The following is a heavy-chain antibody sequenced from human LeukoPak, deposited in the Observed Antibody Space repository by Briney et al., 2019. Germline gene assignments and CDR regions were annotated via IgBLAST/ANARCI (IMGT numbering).Heavy chain of an antibody. V-gene: IGHV4-61*01. CDR3: ATYYYDSSGYYYFDY. Sequence: PSETLSLTCTVSGGSFSSGSYYWSWIRQPPGKGLEWIGYIYYSGSTNYNPSLKSRVTISVDTSKNQFSLKLSSVTAADTAVYYCATYYYDSSGYYYFDYWGQGTLVTVSS. J-gene: IGHJ4*02. CDR2: IYYSGST. CDR1: GGSFSSGSYY. D-gene: IGHD3-22*01.